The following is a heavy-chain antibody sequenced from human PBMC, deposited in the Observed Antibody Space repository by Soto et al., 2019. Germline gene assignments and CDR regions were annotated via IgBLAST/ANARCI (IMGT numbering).Heavy chain of an antibody. CDR1: GHTFTGYY. V-gene: IGHV1-2*02. CDR3: ARAADSSGWYRGPYYYYGMDV. J-gene: IGHJ6*02. Sequence: ASVKVSCKASGHTFTGYYMHWVRQAPGQGLEWMGWINPNSGGTNYAQKFQGRVTMTRDTSISTAYMELSRLRSDDTAVYYCARAADSSGWYRGPYYYYGMDVWGQGTTVTVSS. CDR2: INPNSGGT. D-gene: IGHD6-19*01.